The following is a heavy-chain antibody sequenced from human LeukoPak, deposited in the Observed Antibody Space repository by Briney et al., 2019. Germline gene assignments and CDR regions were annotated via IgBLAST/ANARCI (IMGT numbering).Heavy chain of an antibody. CDR3: ARGGSGYYPFDY. D-gene: IGHD3-22*01. CDR2: IYYSGST. Sequence: SETLSLTCTVSGGSISSYYWSWIRQPPGKGLEWIGYIYYSGSTNYNPSLKSRVTISVDTSKNQFSLKLSSVTAADTAVYYCARGGSGYYPFDYWGQGTPVTVSS. V-gene: IGHV4-59*01. CDR1: GGSISSYY. J-gene: IGHJ4*02.